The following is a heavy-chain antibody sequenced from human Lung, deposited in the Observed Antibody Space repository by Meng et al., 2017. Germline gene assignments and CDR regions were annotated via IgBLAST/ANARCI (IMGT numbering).Heavy chain of an antibody. D-gene: IGHD6-6*01. J-gene: IGHJ4*02. V-gene: IGHV3-23*01. CDR3: VRRIEYSSSSGY. CDR1: GFTFSSYA. CDR2: ISGSGGST. Sequence: EVQLLESGGGLVQPGGSPRLSCVALGFTFSSYAMTWVRQAPGKGLEWVSSISGSGGSTYYADSVRGRFTISRDNSKNTVYLQMNSLRAEDTAIYYCVRRIEYSSSSGYWGQGTLVTVSS.